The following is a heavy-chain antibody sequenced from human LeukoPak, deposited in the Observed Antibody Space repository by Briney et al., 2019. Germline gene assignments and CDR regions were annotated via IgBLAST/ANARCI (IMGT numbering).Heavy chain of an antibody. CDR1: GFTFSTNS. CDR3: ARARAAHPYYFDY. D-gene: IGHD6-6*01. J-gene: IGHJ4*02. Sequence: GGSLRLSCTASGFTFSTNSMNWVRQAPGKGLEWVSYIGGRSAAIYYADSVKGRFTISRDNAKNSLYLQMNSLRAEDTAVYYCARARAAHPYYFDYWGLGTLVAVSS. CDR2: IGGRSAAI. V-gene: IGHV3-48*04.